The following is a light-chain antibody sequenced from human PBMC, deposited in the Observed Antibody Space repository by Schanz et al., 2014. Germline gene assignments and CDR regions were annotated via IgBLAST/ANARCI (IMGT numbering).Light chain of an antibody. Sequence: QSVLTQPPSASGTPGQRVNISCSGSASNIGGNYVYWYRQLPGAAPNLLIYGDNQRPSGIPDRFSGSKSGTSAFLAISGLRSEDEADYYCATWDDSLTKVFGGGTKLTVL. J-gene: IGLJ3*02. CDR3: ATWDDSLTKV. CDR2: GDN. V-gene: IGLV1-47*02. CDR1: ASNIGGNY.